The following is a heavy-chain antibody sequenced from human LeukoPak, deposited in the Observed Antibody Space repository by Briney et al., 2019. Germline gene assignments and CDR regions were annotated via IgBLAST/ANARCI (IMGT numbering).Heavy chain of an antibody. D-gene: IGHD1-26*01. Sequence: GSLRLSCAASGFTFSSYAMHWVRQAPGKGLEWVAVISYDGSNKYYADSVKGRFTISRDNSKNTLYLQMNSLRAEDTAVYYCARDRSGGWELPAFTFDYWGQGTLVTVSS. V-gene: IGHV3-30-3*01. CDR3: ARDRSGGWELPAFTFDY. J-gene: IGHJ4*02. CDR1: GFTFSSYA. CDR2: ISYDGSNK.